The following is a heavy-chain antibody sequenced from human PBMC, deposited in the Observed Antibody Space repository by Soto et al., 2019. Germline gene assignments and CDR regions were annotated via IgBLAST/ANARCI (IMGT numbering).Heavy chain of an antibody. V-gene: IGHV3-30-3*01. Sequence: QVQLVESGGGVVQPGRSLRLSCAASGFTFSSYAMHWVRQAPGKGLEWVAVISYDGSNKYYADSVKGRFTISRDNSKNTLYLQMNSLRAEATAVYYCARVPSSSGRAHFDSWGQGTLVTVSS. D-gene: IGHD2-15*01. CDR2: ISYDGSNK. J-gene: IGHJ4*02. CDR3: ARVPSSSGRAHFDS. CDR1: GFTFSSYA.